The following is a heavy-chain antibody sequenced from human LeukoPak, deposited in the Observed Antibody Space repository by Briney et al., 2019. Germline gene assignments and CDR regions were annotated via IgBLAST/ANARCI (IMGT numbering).Heavy chain of an antibody. CDR3: ARRERDYYDSSGYTRAWFDP. CDR1: GGSFSGYY. J-gene: IGHJ5*02. D-gene: IGHD3-22*01. V-gene: IGHV4-34*01. CDR2: INHSGST. Sequence: SETLSLTCAVYGGSFSGYYWSRIRQPPGKGLEWIGEINHSGSTNYNPSLKSRVTISVDTSKNQFSLKLSSVTAADTAVYYCARRERDYYDSSGYTRAWFDPWGQGTLVTVSS.